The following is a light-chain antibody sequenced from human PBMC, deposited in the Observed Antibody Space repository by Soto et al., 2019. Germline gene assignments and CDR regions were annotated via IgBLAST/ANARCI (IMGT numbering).Light chain of an antibody. CDR2: EVS. CDR3: SSYTSSSPYV. CDR1: SSDIGGYNS. V-gene: IGLV2-14*01. Sequence: QSVLTHPASVSGSPGQSITISCTGASSDIGGYNSVSWYQQHPGKAPKLMIYEVSNRPSGVSNRFSGSKSGNTAPLTISGLQAEEEADYYCSSYTSSSPYVFGTGTKVTVL. J-gene: IGLJ1*01.